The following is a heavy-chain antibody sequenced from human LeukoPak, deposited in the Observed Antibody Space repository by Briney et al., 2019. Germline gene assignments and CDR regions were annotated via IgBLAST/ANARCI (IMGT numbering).Heavy chain of an antibody. D-gene: IGHD1-26*01. CDR1: GFTFGDYA. CDR3: TTVWKLSTGTPIY. CDR2: IRSKAYGGTT. V-gene: IGHV3-49*03. Sequence: GRSLRLSCTASGFTFGDYAMSWFRQAPGKGLEWVGFIRSKAYGGTTDYAASVKGRFTISRDDSKNTLYLQMNSLKTEDTAVYYCTTVWKLSTGTPIYWGQGTLVTVSS. J-gene: IGHJ4*02.